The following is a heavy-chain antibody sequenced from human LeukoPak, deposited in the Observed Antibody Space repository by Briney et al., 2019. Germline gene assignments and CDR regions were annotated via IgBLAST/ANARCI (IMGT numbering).Heavy chain of an antibody. J-gene: IGHJ4*02. CDR1: GFTFSNYW. CDR2: ISGSGGST. Sequence: GGSLRLSCAASGFTFSNYWMSWVRQAPGKGLEWVSAISGSGGSTYYADSVKGRFTISRDNSKNTLYLQMNSLRAEDTAVYYCAKDGVYCSSTSCYGATLDWGQGTLVTVSS. V-gene: IGHV3-23*01. CDR3: AKDGVYCSSTSCYGATLD. D-gene: IGHD2-2*01.